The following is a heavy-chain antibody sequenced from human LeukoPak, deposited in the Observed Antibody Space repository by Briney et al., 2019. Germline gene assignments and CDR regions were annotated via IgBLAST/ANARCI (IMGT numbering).Heavy chain of an antibody. V-gene: IGHV4-34*01. CDR2: IKHSGDT. Sequence: PSETLSLTCAVYGGPFSGYYWSWLRQPPGKGLEWIGEIKHSGDTNYNPSLKSRVTISVDTSKNQSSLKLSSVTAADTAVYYCARSHWRDYWGQGALVTVSS. CDR1: GGPFSGYY. J-gene: IGHJ4*02. D-gene: IGHD1-1*01. CDR3: ARSHWRDY.